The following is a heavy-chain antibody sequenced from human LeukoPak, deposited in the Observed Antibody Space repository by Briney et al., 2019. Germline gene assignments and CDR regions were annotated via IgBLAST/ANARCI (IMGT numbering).Heavy chain of an antibody. V-gene: IGHV5-51*01. CDR1: RYNLTSYW. Sequence: GESLQISCKGSRYNLTSYWLGSVRQMTREGLEWMEIIYPAASDTSYGASFQGRVTISADKSISTAYLQLSSLKASDTAMYYCARHSTPCSGSVPFDYWGQGTLVTVSS. CDR2: IYPAASDT. D-gene: IGHD2-15*01. CDR3: ARHSTPCSGSVPFDY. J-gene: IGHJ4*02.